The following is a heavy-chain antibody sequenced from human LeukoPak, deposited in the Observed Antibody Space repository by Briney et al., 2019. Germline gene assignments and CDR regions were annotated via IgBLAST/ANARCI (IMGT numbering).Heavy chain of an antibody. CDR2: IYYSGST. CDR3: AREWFGGYFDY. D-gene: IGHD3-10*01. J-gene: IGHJ4*02. V-gene: IGHV4-30-4*01. CDR1: GGSISSGDYY. Sequence: SETLSLTCTVSGGSISSGDYYWSWIRQPPGKGLEWIGYIYYSGSTYYNPSLKSRVTISVDTSKNQFPLKLSSVTAADTAVYYCAREWFGGYFDYWGQGTLVTVSS.